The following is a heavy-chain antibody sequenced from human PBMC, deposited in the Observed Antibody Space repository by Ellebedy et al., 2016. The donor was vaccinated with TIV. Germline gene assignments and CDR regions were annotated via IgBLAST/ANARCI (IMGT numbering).Heavy chain of an antibody. V-gene: IGHV3-72*01. CDR1: GFTLSDHY. J-gene: IGHJ4*02. Sequence: PGGSLRLSCAASGFTLSDHYIDWVRQAPGKGLEWVGRTRNKANSYTIEYAASVKGRFTISRDDSKNSVYLQVNSLKTEDTAVYYCARSIAVATSYWGQGILVTVSS. CDR2: TRNKANSYTI. CDR3: ARSIAVATSY. D-gene: IGHD6-19*01.